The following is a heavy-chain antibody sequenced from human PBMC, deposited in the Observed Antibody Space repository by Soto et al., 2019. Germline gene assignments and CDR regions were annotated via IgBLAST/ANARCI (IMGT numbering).Heavy chain of an antibody. CDR1: GFTFISYS. V-gene: IGHV3-48*01. CDR2: ISSSSSTI. J-gene: IGHJ4*02. D-gene: IGHD3-3*01. CDR3: AREGITIFGVAPGFDY. Sequence: SLRLSCAASGFTFISYSMNWVRQAPGKGLEWVSYISSSSSTIYYADSVKGRFTISRDNAKNSLYLQMNSLRAEDTAVYYCAREGITIFGVAPGFDYWGQGTLVTVSS.